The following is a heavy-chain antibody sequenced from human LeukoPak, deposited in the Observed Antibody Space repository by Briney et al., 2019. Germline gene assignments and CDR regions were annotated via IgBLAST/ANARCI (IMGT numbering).Heavy chain of an antibody. CDR3: AKVLGYSSSSSAFDI. CDR2: ISWNSGSI. V-gene: IGHV3-9*01. J-gene: IGHJ3*02. CDR1: GFTFDDYA. D-gene: IGHD6-13*01. Sequence: GGSLRLSCAASGFTFDDYAMHWVRQAPGKGLEWVSGISWNSGSIGYADSVKGRFTISRDNAKNSLYLQMNSLRAEDTALYYCAKVLGYSSSSSAFDIWGQGTMVTVSS.